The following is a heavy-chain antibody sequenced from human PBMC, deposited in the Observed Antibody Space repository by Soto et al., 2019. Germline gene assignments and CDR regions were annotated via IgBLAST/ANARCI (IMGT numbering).Heavy chain of an antibody. V-gene: IGHV4-39*01. CDR2: FYFSGSP. J-gene: IGHJ4*02. CDR3: ARLLVAAAHTDY. Sequence: QLQLQESGPGLVKPSETLSLSCTVSGGSISGSSYYWGWIRQPPGKGLEWIGSFYFSGSPYNNPSLKSRVTISVDTSKTQFSLNLSSVTAADTAVYYCARLLVAAAHTDYWGQGTLVTVSS. CDR1: GGSISGSSYY. D-gene: IGHD1-26*01.